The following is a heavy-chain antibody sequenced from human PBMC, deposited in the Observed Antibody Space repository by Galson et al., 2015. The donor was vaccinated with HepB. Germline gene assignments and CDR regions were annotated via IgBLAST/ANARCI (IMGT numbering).Heavy chain of an antibody. J-gene: IGHJ4*02. CDR3: TGRIAVAGSGVC. Sequence: SLRLSCAASGFTFSNAWMSWVRQAPGKGLEWVGRIKSKTDGGTTDYAAPVKGRFTISRDDSKNTLYLQMNSLKTEDTAVYYCTGRIAVAGSGVCWGQGTLVTVSS. V-gene: IGHV3-15*01. D-gene: IGHD6-19*01. CDR1: GFTFSNAW. CDR2: IKSKTDGGTT.